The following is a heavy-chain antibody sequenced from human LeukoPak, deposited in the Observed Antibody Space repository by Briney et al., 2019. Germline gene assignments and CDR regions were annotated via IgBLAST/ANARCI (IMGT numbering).Heavy chain of an antibody. Sequence: GASVKVSCKASGYTFTSYYMHWVRQAPGQGLEWMGIINPSGGSTSYAQKFQGRVTMTRDTSTSTVYMELSSLRSEDTAVYYCARDLWAAAARYYCYYMDVWGKGTTVTVSS. CDR2: INPSGGST. V-gene: IGHV1-46*01. CDR3: ARDLWAAAARYYCYYMDV. D-gene: IGHD6-13*01. J-gene: IGHJ6*03. CDR1: GYTFTSYY.